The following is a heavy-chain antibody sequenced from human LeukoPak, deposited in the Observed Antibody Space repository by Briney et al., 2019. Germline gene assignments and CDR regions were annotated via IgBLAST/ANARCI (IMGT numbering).Heavy chain of an antibody. CDR2: INPNSGGT. J-gene: IGHJ4*02. CDR1: GYTFTGYY. V-gene: IGHV1-2*02. CDR3: ARAVVATANDGY. D-gene: IGHD5-12*01. Sequence: ASVKVSCKASGYTFTGYYMHWVRQAPGQGLEWMGWINPNSGGTNYAQKFQGRVTMTRDTSISTAYMELSRLRPDDTAVYYCARAVVATANDGYWGQGTLVTVSS.